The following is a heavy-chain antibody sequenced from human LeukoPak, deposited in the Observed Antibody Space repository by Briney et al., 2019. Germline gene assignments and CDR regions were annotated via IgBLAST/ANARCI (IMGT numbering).Heavy chain of an antibody. D-gene: IGHD5-24*01. V-gene: IGHV3-7*01. J-gene: IGHJ3*02. CDR1: GFSFSTHW. Sequence: GGSLRLSCAASGFSFSTHWMSWFRQAPGKGLEWVALIKQDGSVIHYVDSVKGRFTISRDNAKNSLSLQMNSLRAVDTAVYYCAGDEGWTFDIWGQGTKVTVSS. CDR3: AGDEGWTFDI. CDR2: IKQDGSVI.